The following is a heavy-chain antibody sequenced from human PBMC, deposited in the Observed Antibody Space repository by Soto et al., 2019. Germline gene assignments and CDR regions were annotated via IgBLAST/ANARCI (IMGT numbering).Heavy chain of an antibody. Sequence: PSETLSLTCTVSGGSISSSTYFWGWIRQPPGKGLEWIGSIDYSGTTYYNTSLRTRATISVDTSKNQFSLMLTSVTAADTAVYYCARRSIAARISDYWGQGTLVTVSS. CDR1: GGSISSSTYF. CDR2: IDYSGTT. V-gene: IGHV4-39*01. CDR3: ARRSIAARISDY. D-gene: IGHD6-6*01. J-gene: IGHJ4*02.